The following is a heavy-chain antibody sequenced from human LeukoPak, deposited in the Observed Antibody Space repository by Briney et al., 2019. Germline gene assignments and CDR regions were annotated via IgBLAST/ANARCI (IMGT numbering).Heavy chain of an antibody. Sequence: ASVKVSCKASGYTFTSYAMHWVRQAPGQRLEWMGWINAGNGNTKYSQKFQGRDTITRDTSASTAYMELSSLRSEDTAVCYCARDRLRFSGYLNWFDPWGQGTLVTVSS. J-gene: IGHJ5*02. CDR1: GYTFTSYA. D-gene: IGHD3-22*01. CDR3: ARDRLRFSGYLNWFDP. CDR2: INAGNGNT. V-gene: IGHV1-3*01.